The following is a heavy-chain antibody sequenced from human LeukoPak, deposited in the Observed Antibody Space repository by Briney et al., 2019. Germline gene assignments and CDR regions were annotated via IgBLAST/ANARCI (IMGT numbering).Heavy chain of an antibody. V-gene: IGHV4-34*01. Sequence: SETLSLTCAVYGGSFSGYYWSWIRQPPGKGLEWIGEINHSGSTNYNPSLESRVTISVDTSKNQFSLKLSSVTAADTAVYYCARARFLEWLLYAGTGYYFDYWGQGTLVTVSS. J-gene: IGHJ4*02. CDR3: ARARFLEWLLYAGTGYYFDY. D-gene: IGHD3-3*01. CDR1: GGSFSGYY. CDR2: INHSGST.